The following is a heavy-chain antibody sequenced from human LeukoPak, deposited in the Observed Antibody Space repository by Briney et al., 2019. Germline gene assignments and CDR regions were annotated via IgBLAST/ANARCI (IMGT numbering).Heavy chain of an antibody. J-gene: IGHJ4*02. V-gene: IGHV4-31*03. CDR1: GGSISSGGYY. D-gene: IGHD3-16*01. CDR2: IYYSAST. CDR3: AREAFPWGYFDY. Sequence: SETLSLTCTVSGGSISSGGYYWSWLRQHPGQGLEWIGYIYYSASTYYNPSLKSRVTISVDTSKNQFSLKLSSVTAADTAVYYCAREAFPWGYFDYWGQGTLVTVSS.